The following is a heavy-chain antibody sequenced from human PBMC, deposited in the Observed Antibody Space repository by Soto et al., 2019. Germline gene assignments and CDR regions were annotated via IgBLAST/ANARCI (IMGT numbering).Heavy chain of an antibody. J-gene: IGHJ4*02. CDR2: ISGSGGST. Sequence: GGSLRLSCAASGFTFSSYAMSWVRQAPGKGLEWVSAISGSGGSTYYADSVKGRFTISRDNSKNTLYLQMNSLRAEDTAVYYCARYCPHITIFGYGDDWGQGNVVTVSS. CDR1: GFTFSSYA. CDR3: ARYCPHITIFGYGDD. D-gene: IGHD3-3*01. V-gene: IGHV3-23*01.